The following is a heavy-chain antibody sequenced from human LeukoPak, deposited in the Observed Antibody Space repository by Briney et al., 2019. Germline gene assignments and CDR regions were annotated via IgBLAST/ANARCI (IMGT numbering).Heavy chain of an antibody. CDR3: SRDARSWFDP. J-gene: IGHJ5*02. V-gene: IGHV1-18*01. CDR1: GYTFTSYG. Sequence: ASVKVSCKASGYTFTSYGISWVRQAPGQGLEWMGWISAYNGNTNYAQKLQGRVTMTTDTSTSTVYMELRSLRSDDTAVYYCSRDARSWFDPWCQGTLVTVTS. CDR2: ISAYNGNT.